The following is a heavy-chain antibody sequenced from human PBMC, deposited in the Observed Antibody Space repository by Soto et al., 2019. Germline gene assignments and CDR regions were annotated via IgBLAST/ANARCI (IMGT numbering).Heavy chain of an antibody. CDR3: TRHTGYGDYEDDFYYGTDV. D-gene: IGHD4-17*01. V-gene: IGHV1-69*13. CDR1: GGTFSSHA. Sequence: SVKVSCKASGGTFSSHAISWVRQAPRQGLEWMGGIIPIFGTANYAQKFQGRVTITADESTSTAYMELSSLRSEDTAVYYCTRHTGYGDYEDDFYYGTDVWGQGTTVTVSS. CDR2: IIPIFGTA. J-gene: IGHJ6*02.